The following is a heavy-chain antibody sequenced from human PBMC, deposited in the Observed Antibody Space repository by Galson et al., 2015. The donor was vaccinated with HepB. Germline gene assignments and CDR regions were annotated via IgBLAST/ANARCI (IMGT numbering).Heavy chain of an antibody. CDR2: INPSGGST. D-gene: IGHD3-22*01. V-gene: IGHV1-46*01. J-gene: IGHJ3*02. CDR1: GYTFTSYY. CDR3: ARDRLLGYDYDTSGYLNVFDI. Sequence: SVKVSCKASGYTFTSYYMHWVRQAPGQGLEWIGIINPSGGSTSFAQKFQGRVTMTRDTSTSTVYMELSSLRSDDTAVYYCARDRLLGYDYDTSGYLNVFDIWGQRTVVTVSS.